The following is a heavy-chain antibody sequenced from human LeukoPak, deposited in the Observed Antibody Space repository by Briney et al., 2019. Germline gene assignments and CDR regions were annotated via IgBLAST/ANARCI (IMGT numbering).Heavy chain of an antibody. V-gene: IGHV1-2*02. J-gene: IGHJ4*02. Sequence: APVTVSCKASGYTFTGYYMHWVRQAPGQGLEWMGWINPNSGGAYYAQKFQGRVTMTRDSSISTAYMELSRLRSDDTAVYYCARVLFTDYWGQGSLVTVSP. D-gene: IGHD3-10*02. CDR1: GYTFTGYY. CDR2: INPNSGGA. CDR3: ARVLFTDY.